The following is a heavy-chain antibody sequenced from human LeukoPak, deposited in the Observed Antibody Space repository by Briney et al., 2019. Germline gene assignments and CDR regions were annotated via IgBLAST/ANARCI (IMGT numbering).Heavy chain of an antibody. CDR1: GFTFSDNY. V-gene: IGHV3-11*04. Sequence: GGSLRLSCAASGFTFSDNYMSWIRQAPGKGLEWVSYISSSGSIYYADSVKGRFTISRDNSKNTLFLQMNSLGAEDTAVYYCAKGVTTEFDYWGQGTLVTVSS. D-gene: IGHD4-17*01. CDR3: AKGVTTEFDY. J-gene: IGHJ4*02. CDR2: ISSSGSI.